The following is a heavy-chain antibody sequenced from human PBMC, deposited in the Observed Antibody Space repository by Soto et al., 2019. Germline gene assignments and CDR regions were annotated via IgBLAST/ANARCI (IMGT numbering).Heavy chain of an antibody. V-gene: IGHV4-59*12. CDR3: ASTSYYGSGNHYYYYGMDV. CDR1: GGSISSYY. D-gene: IGHD3-10*01. J-gene: IGHJ6*02. Sequence: SETLSLTCTVSGGSISSYYWSWIRQPPGKGLEWIGYIYYSGSTYYNPSLKSRVTISVDTSKNQFSLKLSSVTAADTAVYYCASTSYYGSGNHYYYYGMDVWGQGTTVTVSS. CDR2: IYYSGST.